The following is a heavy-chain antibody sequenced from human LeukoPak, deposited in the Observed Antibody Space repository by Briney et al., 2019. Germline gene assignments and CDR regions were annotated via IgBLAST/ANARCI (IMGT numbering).Heavy chain of an antibody. CDR2: ISSGSTI. V-gene: IGHV3-48*03. CDR3: ARESIAVAGVPFDY. J-gene: IGHJ4*02. CDR1: GFTLSSYE. D-gene: IGHD6-19*01. Sequence: GGSLRDSRAASGFTLSSYEMNWVRQAPGRGLEWVSYISSGSTIYDADSVKGRFTISRDNAKNSLYLQMNSLRAEDTAVYYCARESIAVAGVPFDYWGQGTLVTVSS.